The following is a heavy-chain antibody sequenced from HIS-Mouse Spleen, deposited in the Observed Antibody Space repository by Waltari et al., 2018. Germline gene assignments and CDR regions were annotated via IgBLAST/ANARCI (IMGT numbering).Heavy chain of an antibody. V-gene: IGHV3-33*06. Sequence: QVQLVESGGGVVQPGRSLRLSCAASGFTFSSYGMHWVRQAPGKGLEWVEVRWYDGSNKYYADSVKGRFTISRDNSKNTLYLQMNSLRAEDTAVYYCAKGGLMVYAIGDYWGQGTLVTVSS. CDR1: GFTFSSYG. J-gene: IGHJ4*02. D-gene: IGHD2-8*01. CDR3: AKGGLMVYAIGDY. CDR2: RWYDGSNK.